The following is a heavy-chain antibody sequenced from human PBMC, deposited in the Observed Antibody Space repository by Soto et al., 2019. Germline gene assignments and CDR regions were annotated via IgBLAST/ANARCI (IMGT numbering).Heavy chain of an antibody. D-gene: IGHD3-3*01. CDR2: ISSSSSTI. J-gene: IGHJ4*02. Sequence: PGGSLRLSCAASGFTFSSYSMNWVRQAPGKGLEWVSYISSSSSTIYYADSVKGRFTISRDNAKNSLYLQMNSLRDEDTAVYYCARSVLRFLEWSDYFDYWGQGTLVTVSS. CDR1: GFTFSSYS. CDR3: ARSVLRFLEWSDYFDY. V-gene: IGHV3-48*02.